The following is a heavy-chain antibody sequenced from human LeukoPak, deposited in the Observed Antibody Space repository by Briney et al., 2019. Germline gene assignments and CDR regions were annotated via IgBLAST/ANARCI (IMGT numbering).Heavy chain of an antibody. V-gene: IGHV3-23*01. D-gene: IGHD6-19*01. J-gene: IGHJ3*01. CDR3: AREADYSSGYYDAFDV. CDR1: GFTFSQYG. Sequence: GGSLRLSCAASGFTFSQYGMSWVRQAPGKGLEWVSMISDSGGSTYYADSVKGRFTISRDYSKTTLYLQMSSLGAEDTAVYYCAREADYSSGYYDAFDVWGLGTLVTVSS. CDR2: ISDSGGST.